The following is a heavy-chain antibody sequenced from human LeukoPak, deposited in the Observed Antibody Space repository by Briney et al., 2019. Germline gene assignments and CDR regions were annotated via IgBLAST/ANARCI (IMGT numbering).Heavy chain of an antibody. D-gene: IGHD3-3*01. CDR3: ACQLPRSGYCTREHARIENDY. Sequence: SVKVSCKASGGTFSSYAISWVRQAPGQGLEWIGGIIPIFGTANYAQKFQGRVTITTDESTSTAYMELSSLRSEGKDVYYCACQLPRSGYCTREHARIENDYWGQGTLVTVSS. V-gene: IGHV1-69*05. CDR1: GGTFSSYA. J-gene: IGHJ4*02. CDR2: IIPIFGTA.